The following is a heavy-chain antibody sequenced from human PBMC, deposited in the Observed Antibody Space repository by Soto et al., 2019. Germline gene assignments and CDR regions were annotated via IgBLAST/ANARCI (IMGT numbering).Heavy chain of an antibody. J-gene: IGHJ2*01. CDR1: GFTFGGYA. Sequence: EVQLLESGGGLLQPGGSLRLSCAASGFTFGGYAMNWVRQAPGKGLEWVSGISGGGDTTFYTESVNGRFTISRDNSGNTLYLQMNSLRAADTAVYFCGRKSQGSVTVTGNWYFDLWGRGTLVTVSS. V-gene: IGHV3-23*01. D-gene: IGHD4-17*01. CDR2: ISGGGDTT. CDR3: GRKSQGSVTVTGNWYFDL.